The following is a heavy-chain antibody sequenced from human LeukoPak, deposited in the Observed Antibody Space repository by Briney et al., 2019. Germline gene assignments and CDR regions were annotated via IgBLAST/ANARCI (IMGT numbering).Heavy chain of an antibody. CDR2: INWSSGTI. Sequence: GGSLRLSCAASGFTFDDYTMHWVRQAPGKGLEWVAAINWSSGTIAYAGSVRGRFTVSRDNAKNSLYLQTDSLRPEDTALYHCAKGRTPGRNKPLDFWGQGTLVTASS. J-gene: IGHJ4*02. D-gene: IGHD1/OR15-1a*01. CDR1: GFTFDDYT. CDR3: AKGRTPGRNKPLDF. V-gene: IGHV3-9*01.